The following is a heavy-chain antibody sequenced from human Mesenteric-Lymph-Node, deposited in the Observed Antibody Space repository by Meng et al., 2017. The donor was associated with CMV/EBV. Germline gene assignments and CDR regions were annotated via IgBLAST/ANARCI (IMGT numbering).Heavy chain of an antibody. CDR1: GGSVSSGSYY. CDR2: VYYSGST. Sequence: GSLRLSCTVSGGSVSSGSYYWGWIRQPPGKGLEWIGGVYYSGSTYYNPSLKSRVALSVDTSKNQFSLKVKSVTAADTAAYYCARISTVATNYYGMDVWGQGTAVTVSS. CDR3: ARISTVATNYYGMDV. D-gene: IGHD4-11*01. J-gene: IGHJ6*02. V-gene: IGHV4-39*07.